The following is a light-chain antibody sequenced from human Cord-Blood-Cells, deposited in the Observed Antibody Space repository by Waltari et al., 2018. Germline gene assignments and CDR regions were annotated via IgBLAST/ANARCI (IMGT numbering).Light chain of an antibody. CDR1: SSDVGGYNC. Sequence: QSALTQPASVSGSPGQSNTISCTGTSSDVGGYNCVSWYQQHPGKAPILMIYDVSNRPSGVSNRFSGSKYGNTASLTISGLRAEDEADYYCSSYTSSSTRVFGGGTKLTVL. CDR2: DVS. J-gene: IGLJ3*02. CDR3: SSYTSSSTRV. V-gene: IGLV2-14*03.